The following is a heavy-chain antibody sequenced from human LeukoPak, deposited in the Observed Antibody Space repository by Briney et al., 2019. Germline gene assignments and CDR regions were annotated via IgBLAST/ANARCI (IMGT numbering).Heavy chain of an antibody. V-gene: IGHV3-23*01. D-gene: IGHD5-12*01. CDR1: GFTFSSYD. J-gene: IGHJ4*02. Sequence: PGGSLRLSCAASGFTFSSYDMSWVRQAPGKGLEWVSVIGSSGGSTYYADSVKGRFTISSDNSKNTVYLQMNSLRPEDMAVYYCAKEIFSGLLYIDYWGQGTLVTVSS. CDR2: IGSSGGST. CDR3: AKEIFSGLLYIDY.